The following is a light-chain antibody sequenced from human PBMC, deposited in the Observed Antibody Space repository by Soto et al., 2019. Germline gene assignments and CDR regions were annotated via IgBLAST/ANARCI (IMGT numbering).Light chain of an antibody. V-gene: IGKV3-20*01. Sequence: EIVLTQSPGTLSLSPGDRATLSCRASQSLSVSYIAWYQQKPGLAPRLLIYSTSTRAAGIPDRFTGRGSGTHFTLAISRLEPEDFAVYYCHQFGDSPQTFGQGTKVDIK. CDR2: STS. CDR3: HQFGDSPQT. J-gene: IGKJ1*01. CDR1: QSLSVSY.